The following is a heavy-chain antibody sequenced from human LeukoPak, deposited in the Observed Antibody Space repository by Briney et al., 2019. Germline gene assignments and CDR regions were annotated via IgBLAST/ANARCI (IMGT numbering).Heavy chain of an antibody. CDR3: ARGKRIKLWLRPFDY. CDR1: GYTFTSYD. Sequence: ASVKVSCKASGYTFTSYDINWVRQATGQGHEWMGWMNPNSGNTGYAQKFQGRVTMTRNTSISTAYMELSSLRSEDTAVYYCARGKRIKLWLRPFDYWGQGTLVTVSS. V-gene: IGHV1-8*01. CDR2: MNPNSGNT. J-gene: IGHJ4*02. D-gene: IGHD5-18*01.